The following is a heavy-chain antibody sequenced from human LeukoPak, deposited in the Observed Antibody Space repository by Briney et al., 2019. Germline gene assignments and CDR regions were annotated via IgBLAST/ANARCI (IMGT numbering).Heavy chain of an antibody. CDR1: GGSFSGYY. CDR3: ARGLEWELDPYFDY. Sequence: SETLSLTCAVYGGSFSGYYWSWIRRPPGKGLEWIGEINHSGSTNYNPSLKSRVTISVDTSKNQFSLKLSSVTAADTAVYYCARGLEWELDPYFDYWGQGTLVTVSS. V-gene: IGHV4-34*01. CDR2: INHSGST. J-gene: IGHJ4*02. D-gene: IGHD1-26*01.